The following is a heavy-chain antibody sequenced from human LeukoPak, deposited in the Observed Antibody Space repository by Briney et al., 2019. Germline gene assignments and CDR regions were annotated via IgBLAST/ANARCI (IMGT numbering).Heavy chain of an antibody. D-gene: IGHD3-10*01. CDR2: ITPVIETA. CDR3: ARVNLRGSNYNWFDP. V-gene: IGHV1-69*08. Sequence: SVKVSCKTSGGTFLSHTFSWVRQAPGHGLEWIGKITPVIETANYAQTFQGRVSIYTDKATTTVYMGLSGLRPDDTAEYYCARVNLRGSNYNWFDPWGQGTRVIVSS. J-gene: IGHJ5*02. CDR1: GGTFLSHT.